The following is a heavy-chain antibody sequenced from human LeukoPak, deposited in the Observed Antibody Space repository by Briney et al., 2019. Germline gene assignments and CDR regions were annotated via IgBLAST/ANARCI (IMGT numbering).Heavy chain of an antibody. CDR2: IYYSGNT. CDR3: AMHSVIASSWSLDY. D-gene: IGHD6-13*01. V-gene: IGHV4-39*01. J-gene: IGHJ4*02. CDR1: GFTVSGSY. Sequence: GSLRLSCAASGFTVSGSYMNWIRQPPGKGLEWIGSIYYSGNTYNNPSLKSRVTISVDTSKNQLSLKLTSVTAADTAVYYCAMHSVIASSWSLDYWGQGTLVTVSS.